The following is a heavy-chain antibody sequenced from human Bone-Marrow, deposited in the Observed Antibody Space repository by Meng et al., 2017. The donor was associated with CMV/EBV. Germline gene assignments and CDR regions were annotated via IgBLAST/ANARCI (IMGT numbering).Heavy chain of an antibody. CDR1: GFTFSGYE. V-gene: IGHV3-48*03. CDR3: ARDTLPGWAPHFFDH. CDR2: ISGSGSTM. D-gene: IGHD1-26*01. Sequence: GESLKISCAASGFTFSGYEMNWVRQAPGKGLEWISYISGSGSTMYYADSVKGRFTISRDNAENSLSLQMNNLRAEDTAVYFCARDTLPGWAPHFFDHWGQGTLVTVSS. J-gene: IGHJ4*02.